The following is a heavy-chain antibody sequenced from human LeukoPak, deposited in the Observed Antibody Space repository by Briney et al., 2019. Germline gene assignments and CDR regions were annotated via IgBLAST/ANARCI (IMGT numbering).Heavy chain of an antibody. D-gene: IGHD5-18*01. Sequence: PAGSLRLSCAASGFTFSHYAMHWVRQAPGKGLEWVATISPDGRKEYYADSVKGRSTISRDNSKDSVSLQINSLRDEETAVYYCVRDGDSARWPFDFWGKGTPVPVSS. J-gene: IGHJ4*02. CDR2: ISPDGRKE. V-gene: IGHV3-30*04. CDR3: VRDGDSARWPFDF. CDR1: GFTFSHYA.